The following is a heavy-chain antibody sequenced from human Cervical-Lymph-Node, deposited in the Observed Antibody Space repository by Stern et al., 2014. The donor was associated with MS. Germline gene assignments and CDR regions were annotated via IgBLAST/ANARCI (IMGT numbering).Heavy chain of an antibody. CDR2: IIPILGIA. Sequence: QVQLVQSGAEVKKPGSSVKVSCKASGGTFSSYTISWVRQAPGQGLEWMGRIIPILGIANYAQKFQGRVTITADKSTSTAYMELSSLRSEDTAVYYCARDLNSGSYSNYYGMDVWGQGTTVTVSS. V-gene: IGHV1-69*09. D-gene: IGHD1-26*01. J-gene: IGHJ6*02. CDR1: GGTFSSYT. CDR3: ARDLNSGSYSNYYGMDV.